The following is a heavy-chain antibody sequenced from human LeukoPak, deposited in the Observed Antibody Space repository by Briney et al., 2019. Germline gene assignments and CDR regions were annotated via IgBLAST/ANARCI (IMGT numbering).Heavy chain of an antibody. J-gene: IGHJ4*02. Sequence: GGSLRLSCAASGFTFGSYSMSWVRQAPGKGLEWVSLISSSSSYIYYADSVKGRFTISRDNAQNSLYLQMNSLRAEDTAVYYCARTGCSSMSCPFAYWGQGTLVTVSS. CDR2: ISSSSSYI. CDR3: ARTGCSSMSCPFAY. V-gene: IGHV3-21*01. D-gene: IGHD2-2*01. CDR1: GFTFGSYS.